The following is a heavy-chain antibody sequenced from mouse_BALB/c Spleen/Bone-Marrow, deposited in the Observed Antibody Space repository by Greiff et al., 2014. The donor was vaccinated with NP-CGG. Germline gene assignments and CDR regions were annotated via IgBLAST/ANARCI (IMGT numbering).Heavy chain of an antibody. Sequence: VMLVESGPGLVAPTQSLSITCTVSGFSLTTYGVHWVRQPPGKGLEWLGVIWSGGNTNFNSALMSRLSISKDNSKSQVYLKVKSLQTDDTAMYYCARFYFDYDGAWFAYWGQGTLVTVSA. V-gene: IGHV2-9*02. J-gene: IGHJ3*01. CDR1: GFSLTTYG. CDR2: IWSGGNT. D-gene: IGHD2-4*01. CDR3: ARFYFDYDGAWFAY.